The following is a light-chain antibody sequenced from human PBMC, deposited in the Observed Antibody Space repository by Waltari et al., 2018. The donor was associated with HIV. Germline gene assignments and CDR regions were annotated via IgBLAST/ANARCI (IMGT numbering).Light chain of an antibody. V-gene: IGLV3-21*04. J-gene: IGLJ3*02. CDR1: NIGSES. CDR2: YGG. Sequence: SYVLTQPPSVSVAPGKTARITCGGNNIGSESVHWYQQKPGQAPVLLNYYGGDRPSGFPERFSGCNSGNTATLTIKRVEAGDEADYHCQLGHSDSDHRVFGGGTKLTVL. CDR3: QLGHSDSDHRV.